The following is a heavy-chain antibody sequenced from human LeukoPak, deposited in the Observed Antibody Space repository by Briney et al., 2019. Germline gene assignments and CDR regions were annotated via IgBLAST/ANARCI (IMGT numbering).Heavy chain of an antibody. J-gene: IGHJ6*02. CDR3: AKDPWFGNWNPTGAPYYYYGMDV. Sequence: GGSLRLSCAASGFTFSSYGMHWVRQAPGKGLEWVAVISYDGSNKYYADSVKGRFTISRDNSKNTLYLQMNSLRAEDTAVYYCAKDPWFGNWNPTGAPYYYYGMDVWGQGTLVTVSS. V-gene: IGHV3-30*18. CDR2: ISYDGSNK. CDR1: GFTFSSYG. D-gene: IGHD1-20*01.